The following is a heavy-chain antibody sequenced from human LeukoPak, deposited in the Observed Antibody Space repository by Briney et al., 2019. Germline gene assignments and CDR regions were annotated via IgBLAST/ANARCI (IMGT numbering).Heavy chain of an antibody. Sequence: HPGGSLRLSCAASGFTFSSYAMHWVRQAPGKGLEWVSATVRSGGSTYYADSVKGRFTISRDNSKNTLYLQVNSLTAEDTAVYYCAKNFWSDKYYYYYMDVWGKGTTVTVSS. CDR2: TVRSGGST. V-gene: IGHV3-23*01. J-gene: IGHJ6*03. CDR3: AKNFWSDKYYYYYMDV. D-gene: IGHD3-3*01. CDR1: GFTFSSYA.